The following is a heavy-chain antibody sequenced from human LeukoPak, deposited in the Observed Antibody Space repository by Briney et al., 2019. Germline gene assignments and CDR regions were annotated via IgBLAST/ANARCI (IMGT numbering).Heavy chain of an antibody. Sequence: PGGSLRLSCAASGFTFSNYNMNWVRQAPGEGLEWVSSISNSGSYIYYADSLKGRFTISRDNARNALDLQMNSLRAEDAAVYYCARSVMTGSTTRAFDMWGQGTMVTVSS. CDR2: ISNSGSYI. D-gene: IGHD2/OR15-2a*01. CDR1: GFTFSNYN. V-gene: IGHV3-21*01. J-gene: IGHJ3*02. CDR3: ARSVMTGSTTRAFDM.